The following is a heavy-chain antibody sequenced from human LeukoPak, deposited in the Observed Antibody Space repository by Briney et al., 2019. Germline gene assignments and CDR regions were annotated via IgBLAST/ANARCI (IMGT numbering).Heavy chain of an antibody. CDR1: GFTFSSYW. V-gene: IGHV3-74*01. CDR3: AKEMVDDSSGWPSDY. Sequence: GGSLRLSCAGSGFTFSSYWMHWVRQAPGKGLVWVSRINSDGSSTNYADSVKGRFTISRDNAKNTLYLQMNSLRAEDTAVYYCAKEMVDDSSGWPSDYWGQGTLVSVSS. J-gene: IGHJ4*02. CDR2: INSDGSST. D-gene: IGHD6-19*01.